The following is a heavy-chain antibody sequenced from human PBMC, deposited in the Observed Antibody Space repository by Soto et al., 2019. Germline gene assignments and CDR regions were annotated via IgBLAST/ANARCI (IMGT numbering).Heavy chain of an antibody. J-gene: IGHJ4*02. CDR2: INHSGKT. CDR1: GVSLSGHY. CDR3: ARGMVTGYTGPFDY. Sequence: QVQLQQWGAGLLKPSETLSLTCGVYGVSLSGHYWSWIRQPPGKGLEWIGEINHSGKTNYSPSLKSRVTISVDTSKSQLSLMLTAVTAAHTAVYFCARGMVTGYTGPFDYWGQGTLVTVSS. V-gene: IGHV4-34*01. D-gene: IGHD3-9*01.